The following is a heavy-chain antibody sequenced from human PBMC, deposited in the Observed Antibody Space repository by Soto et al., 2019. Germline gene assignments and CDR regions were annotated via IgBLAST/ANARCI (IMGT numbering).Heavy chain of an antibody. Sequence: QMQLVQSGPEVKKPGTSVKVSCKASGFTFTSSAVQWVRQARGQRLEWIGWIVVGSGNTNYAQKFQERVTITRDMSTSTAYMELSSLRSEDTAVYYCAVAPRGSGSYWVDPWGQGTLVTVSS. D-gene: IGHD3-10*01. CDR2: IVVGSGNT. V-gene: IGHV1-58*01. CDR3: AVAPRGSGSYWVDP. CDR1: GFTFTSSA. J-gene: IGHJ5*02.